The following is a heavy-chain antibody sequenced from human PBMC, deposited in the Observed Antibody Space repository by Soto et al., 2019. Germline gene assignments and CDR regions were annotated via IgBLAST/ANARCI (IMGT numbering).Heavy chain of an antibody. Sequence: ASVKVSFKASGGTFSSYAISWVRQAHGQGLEWMGGIIPIFGTANYAQKFQGRVTITAAETTSASYMWLSSLNTDETGVYYCARNPGDELEPPFETFFDPWGQVTQVNVTS. CDR1: GGTFSSYA. J-gene: IGHJ5*02. D-gene: IGHD3-16*01. V-gene: IGHV1-69*13. CDR2: IIPIFGTA. CDR3: ARNPGDELEPPFETFFDP.